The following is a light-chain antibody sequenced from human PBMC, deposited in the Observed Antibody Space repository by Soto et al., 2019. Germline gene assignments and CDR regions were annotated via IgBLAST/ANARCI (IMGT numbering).Light chain of an antibody. J-gene: IGKJ5*01. Sequence: EILLTQSPGTLSLSPGERATLSCRASQSVSSSYLAWYQQKPGQAPRLFIYGASSRATGIPDRFIGSGSGTHFTLTISSLQPEDFEVYYCQQRSNWPDAFGQGTRLEIK. CDR1: QSVSSSY. V-gene: IGKV3D-20*02. CDR3: QQRSNWPDA. CDR2: GAS.